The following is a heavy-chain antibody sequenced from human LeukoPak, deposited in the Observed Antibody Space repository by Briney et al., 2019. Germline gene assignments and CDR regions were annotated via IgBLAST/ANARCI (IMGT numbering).Heavy chain of an antibody. Sequence: PGGSLRLSCAASGFTFSHYWVSWVRQAPGKGLEWVANIKEDGSEKNYVDSVKGRFTISRDNTKKSLYLQMNSLRAEDTAVYYCAKTVTTWDWGQGTLVTVSS. V-gene: IGHV3-7*03. CDR3: AKTVTTWD. CDR1: GFTFSHYW. J-gene: IGHJ4*02. CDR2: IKEDGSEK. D-gene: IGHD4-17*01.